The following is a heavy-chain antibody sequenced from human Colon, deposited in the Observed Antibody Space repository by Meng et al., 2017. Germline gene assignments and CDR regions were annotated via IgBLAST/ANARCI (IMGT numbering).Heavy chain of an antibody. CDR1: SGSFSSSNW. V-gene: IGHV4-4*02. Sequence: VQGRGSGPGRGKPSGPLSLPCTVSSGSFSSSNWWTWVRQPPGKGLEWIGEIYHSGNTNYNPSLKSRVTISVDKSKNQFSLKLNSVTAADTAVYFCARRAPLWFGELASFDSWGQGTLVTVSS. J-gene: IGHJ4*02. CDR3: ARRAPLWFGELASFDS. CDR2: IYHSGNT. D-gene: IGHD3-10*01.